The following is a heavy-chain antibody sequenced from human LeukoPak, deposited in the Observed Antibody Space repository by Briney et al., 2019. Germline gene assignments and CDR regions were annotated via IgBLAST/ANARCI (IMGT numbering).Heavy chain of an antibody. D-gene: IGHD3-10*01. Sequence: SETLSLTCTVSGGSISSYYWTWIRQPAGKGLEWIGPIYTSGSTNYNPSLKSRVTMSVDTSKNQFSLKLSSVSAADTAVYYCARDYYTSGSYYDRFDYWGQGTPVTVSS. J-gene: IGHJ4*02. V-gene: IGHV4-4*07. CDR3: ARDYYTSGSYYDRFDY. CDR2: IYTSGST. CDR1: GGSISSYY.